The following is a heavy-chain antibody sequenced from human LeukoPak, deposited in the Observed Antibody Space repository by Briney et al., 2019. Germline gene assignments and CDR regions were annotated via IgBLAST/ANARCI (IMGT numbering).Heavy chain of an antibody. CDR2: IWYDGSNN. D-gene: IGHD5-18*01. CDR1: GFTFSIYG. J-gene: IGHJ4*02. Sequence: GGSLRLSCVASGFTFSIYGMHWVRQAPGKGLEWVATIWYDGSNNYYADSVKGRFTISRDNSKNTLYLQMNSLRAEDTAVYYCASSRTERGYSFGYGYWGQGTLVTVSS. V-gene: IGHV3-33*01. CDR3: ASSRTERGYSFGYGY.